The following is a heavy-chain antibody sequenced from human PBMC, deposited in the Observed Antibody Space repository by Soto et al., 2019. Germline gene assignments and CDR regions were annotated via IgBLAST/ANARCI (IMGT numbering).Heavy chain of an antibody. CDR1: GFTFSSYS. Sequence: GGSLRLSCAASGFTFSSYSMSWVRQAPGKGLEWVSYISSSSSTIYYADSVKGRFTISRDNAKNSLYLQMNSLRDEDTAVYYCARAYYDFWSGYYPTYYYGMDVWGQGTTVTVSS. CDR2: ISSSSSTI. V-gene: IGHV3-48*02. CDR3: ARAYYDFWSGYYPTYYYGMDV. D-gene: IGHD3-3*01. J-gene: IGHJ6*02.